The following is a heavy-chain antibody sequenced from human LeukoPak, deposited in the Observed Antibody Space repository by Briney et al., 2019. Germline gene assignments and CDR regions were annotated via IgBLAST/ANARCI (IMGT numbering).Heavy chain of an antibody. Sequence: ASVTVSFTASGYTFTGYYMHWVRQAPGQGLEWMGWINPNSGGTNYAQKFQGWVTMTRDTSISTAYMELSRLRSDDTAVYYCANSITGTSLDYWGQGTLVTVSS. CDR3: ANSITGTSLDY. V-gene: IGHV1-2*04. J-gene: IGHJ4*02. CDR2: INPNSGGT. CDR1: GYTFTGYY. D-gene: IGHD1-20*01.